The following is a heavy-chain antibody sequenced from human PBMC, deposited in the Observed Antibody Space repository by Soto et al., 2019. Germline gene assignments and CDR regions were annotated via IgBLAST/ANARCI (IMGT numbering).Heavy chain of an antibody. CDR2: VYWDDDK. V-gene: IGHV2-5*02. CDR1: GFSLRTRGVA. Sequence: QITLKESGPTLVKPTQTLTLTYTFSGFSLRTRGVAVGWIRQPPGQALEWLVVVYWDDDKRYSPSLRSRLTVTKDSSKNQVVLTVTNMDPVDTATYYCVHRRGSIVDYWGQGTLLTVSS. CDR3: VHRRGSIVDY. J-gene: IGHJ4*02. D-gene: IGHD6-13*01.